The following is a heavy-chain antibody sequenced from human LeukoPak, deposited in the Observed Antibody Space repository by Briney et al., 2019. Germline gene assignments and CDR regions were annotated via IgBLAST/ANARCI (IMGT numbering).Heavy chain of an antibody. J-gene: IGHJ3*02. D-gene: IGHD2-21*02. CDR1: GGSFSGYY. Sequence: SETLSLTCAVYGGSFSGYYWSWIRQPPGKGLEWIGEINHSGSTNYNPSLKSRVTISVDTSKNQFSLKLSSVTAADTAVYYCARVGGDYAFDIWGQGTMVTVSS. CDR3: ARVGGDYAFDI. V-gene: IGHV4-34*01. CDR2: INHSGST.